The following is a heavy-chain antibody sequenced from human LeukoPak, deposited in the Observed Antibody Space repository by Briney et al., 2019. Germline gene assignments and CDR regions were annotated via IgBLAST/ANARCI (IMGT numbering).Heavy chain of an antibody. Sequence: SETLSLTCAVYGGSFSDYYWSWIRQPPGQGLKWIGEINHSGSTNYNPSLKSRVTISIDTSKNQFSLKLTSVTAADTAVYYCARTSGDGYFDYWGQGTLVTVSS. CDR1: GGSFSDYY. D-gene: IGHD2-21*01. J-gene: IGHJ4*02. V-gene: IGHV4-34*01. CDR2: INHSGST. CDR3: ARTSGDGYFDY.